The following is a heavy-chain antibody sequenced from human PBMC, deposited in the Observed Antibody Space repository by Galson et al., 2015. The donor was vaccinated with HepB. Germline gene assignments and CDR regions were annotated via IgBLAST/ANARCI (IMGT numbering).Heavy chain of an antibody. J-gene: IGHJ3*02. V-gene: IGHV6-1*01. CDR1: GDSVSSNSSA. Sequence: CAISGDSVSSNSSAWSWFRQSPSRGLEWLGRIYYRSKWYNDYTLSVKSRMIINPDTSKNQFYLQLNSVSPEDTAVYYCARGRSAARAFDIWGQGTLVTVSS. CDR2: IYYRSKWYN. CDR3: ARGRSAARAFDI. D-gene: IGHD6-25*01.